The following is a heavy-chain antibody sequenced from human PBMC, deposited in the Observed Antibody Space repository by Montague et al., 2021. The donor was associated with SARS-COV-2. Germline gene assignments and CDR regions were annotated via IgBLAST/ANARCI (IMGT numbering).Heavy chain of an antibody. CDR3: AREDPSFDAFDI. CDR1: GFTFSSYA. J-gene: IGHJ3*02. V-gene: IGHV3-30-3*01. CDR2: ISCDGSNK. Sequence: SLRLSCAASGFTFSSYAMHWVRQAPGKGLEWVAVISCDGSNKYYADSVKGRFTISRDNSKNTLYLQMNSLRAEDTAVYYCAREDPSFDAFDIWGQGTMVTVSS.